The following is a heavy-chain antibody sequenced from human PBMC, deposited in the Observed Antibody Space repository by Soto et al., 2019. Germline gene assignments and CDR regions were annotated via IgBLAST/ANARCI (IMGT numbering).Heavy chain of an antibody. V-gene: IGHV3-64D*08. CDR1: GFTFSSYA. CDR2: ISSNGGST. J-gene: IGHJ6*02. Sequence: GGSLRLSCSASGFTFSSYAMHWVRQAPGKGLEYVSAISSNGGSTYYADSVKGRFTISRDNSKNTLYLQMSSLRAEDTAVYYCVKVEDFWIGYQPFYYYYGMDVWGQGTTVTVSS. D-gene: IGHD3-3*01. CDR3: VKVEDFWIGYQPFYYYYGMDV.